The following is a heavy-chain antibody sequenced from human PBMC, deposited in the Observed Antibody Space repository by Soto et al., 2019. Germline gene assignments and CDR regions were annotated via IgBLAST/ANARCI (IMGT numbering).Heavy chain of an antibody. D-gene: IGHD4-17*01. J-gene: IGHJ3*02. V-gene: IGHV3-23*01. CDR1: GFTFSSYA. CDR2: ISGSGSTI. CDR3: AKDGYGGNPDAFDI. Sequence: GGSLRLSCAASGFTFSSYAVSWVRQAPGKGPEWISSISGSGSTIYYADSVKGRFTISRDNSKNTLYLQMSSLRAEDTAVYYCAKDGYGGNPDAFDIWGQGTMVTVSS.